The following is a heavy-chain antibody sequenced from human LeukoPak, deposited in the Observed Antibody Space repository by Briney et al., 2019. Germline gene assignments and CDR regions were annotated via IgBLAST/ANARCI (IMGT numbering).Heavy chain of an antibody. Sequence: PSETLSLTCAVSGYSITSGYYWSWIRQPAGKGLEWIGRIYTSGSTNYNPSLKSRVTISVDTSKNQFSLKLNSVTAADTAVYYCARLPLGYCSSTSCYTERDYWGQGTLVTVSS. CDR3: ARLPLGYCSSTSCYTERDY. V-gene: IGHV4-61*02. J-gene: IGHJ4*02. CDR1: GYSITSGYY. D-gene: IGHD2-2*02. CDR2: IYTSGST.